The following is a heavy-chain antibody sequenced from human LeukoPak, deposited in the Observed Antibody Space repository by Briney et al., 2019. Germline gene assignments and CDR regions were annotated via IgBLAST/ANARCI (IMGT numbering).Heavy chain of an antibody. D-gene: IGHD3-3*01. CDR2: ISGSGGST. V-gene: IGHV3-23*01. J-gene: IGHJ4*02. CDR3: AKDSAYYYDFWSGYYAGDY. Sequence: GGSLRLSCAASGFTFSSYAMSWVRQAPGKGLEWVSAISGSGGSTYYADSVKGRFTISRDNSKNTLYLQMNSLRAEDTAVYYCAKDSAYYYDFWSGYYAGDYWGQGTLVTVSS. CDR1: GFTFSSYA.